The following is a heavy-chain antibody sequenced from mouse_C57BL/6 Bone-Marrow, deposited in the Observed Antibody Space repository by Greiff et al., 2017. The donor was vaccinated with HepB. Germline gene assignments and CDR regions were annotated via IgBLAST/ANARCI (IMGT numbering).Heavy chain of an antibody. J-gene: IGHJ3*01. CDR1: GFTFSSYA. D-gene: IGHD1-1*01. CDR3: TREGGPYYYSAY. V-gene: IGHV5-9-1*02. Sequence: EVKLVESGAGLVKPGGSLKLSCAVSGFTFSSYAMSWVRQTPEKRLQWVAYISSGGDYIYYADTVKGRFSITSDNARNTLYLQMSSLKSEDTAMYYCTREGGPYYYSAYWGQGTMVTVSA. CDR2: ISSGGDYI.